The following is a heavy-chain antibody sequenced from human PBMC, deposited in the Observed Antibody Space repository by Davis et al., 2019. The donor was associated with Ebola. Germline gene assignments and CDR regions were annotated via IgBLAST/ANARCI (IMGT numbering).Heavy chain of an antibody. CDR1: GGSVSSGYYY. CDR3: ARGLFWSGLDV. J-gene: IGHJ6*02. D-gene: IGHD1-1*01. Sequence: MPSETLSLTCTVSGGSVSSGYYYWSWIRQPPGKGLEWMGEINHHGITSYNPSLKSRVSMSVDTSKKQFSLKVTSVTAADTAVYYCARGLFWSGLDVWGQGTTVTVSS. V-gene: IGHV4-61*01. CDR2: INHHGIT.